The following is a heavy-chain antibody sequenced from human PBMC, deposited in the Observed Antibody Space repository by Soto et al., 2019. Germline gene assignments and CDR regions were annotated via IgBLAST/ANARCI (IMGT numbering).Heavy chain of an antibody. CDR3: AREKGIAAAAPSYYGMDV. D-gene: IGHD6-13*01. Sequence: LETLSLTCTVSGGSISSSNYYWGWIRQSPGEGLEWIGSIYYSGSTYYNPSLKSRVTMSVDTSKNQFSLKLSSVTAADTAVYYCAREKGIAAAAPSYYGMDVWGQGTTVTVS. V-gene: IGHV4-39*07. J-gene: IGHJ6*02. CDR2: IYYSGST. CDR1: GGSISSSNYY.